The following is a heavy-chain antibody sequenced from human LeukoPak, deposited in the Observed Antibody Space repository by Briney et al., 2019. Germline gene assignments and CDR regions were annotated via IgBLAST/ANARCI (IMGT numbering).Heavy chain of an antibody. CDR2: IFDSGDP. CDR3: ASRSGWFTFDI. D-gene: IGHD6-19*01. CDR1: GGSISSGDYY. Sequence: ASETLSLTCTVSGGSISSGDYYWSWIRQPPGKGLEWIGYIFDSGDPNYNPSLKSRLTISLDTAKNQFSLRLRSVTAADTAVYYCASRSGWFTFDIWGQGTMVTVSS. J-gene: IGHJ3*02. V-gene: IGHV4-61*08.